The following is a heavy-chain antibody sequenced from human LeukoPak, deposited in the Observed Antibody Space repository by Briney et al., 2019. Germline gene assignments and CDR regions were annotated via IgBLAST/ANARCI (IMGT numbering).Heavy chain of an antibody. D-gene: IGHD3-22*01. Sequence: GGSLRLSCAASGFTFSDYYMSWVRQAPGKGLEWVSYISSSGSTIYYADSVKGRFTISRDNAKNSLYLQMNSLRAEDTAVYYCARDEYYYDSSGYYGDFDYWGQGTLVTVSS. CDR2: ISSSGSTI. V-gene: IGHV3-11*01. CDR1: GFTFSDYY. CDR3: ARDEYYYDSSGYYGDFDY. J-gene: IGHJ4*02.